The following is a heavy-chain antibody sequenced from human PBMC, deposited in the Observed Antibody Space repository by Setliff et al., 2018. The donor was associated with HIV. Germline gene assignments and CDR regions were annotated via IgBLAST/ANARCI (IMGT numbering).Heavy chain of an antibody. Sequence: KPSETRSLTCTVAGGSIRSGSYYWSWIRQHPGKGLEWIGYIYYSGSTYYNPSLKSRVTISLDTSKKQFSLTLSSVTAADTAVYYCARSVGYGSGWYNFDYWGQGTLVTVSS. V-gene: IGHV4-31*03. CDR1: GGSIRSGSYY. CDR3: ARSVGYGSGWYNFDY. J-gene: IGHJ4*02. CDR2: IYYSGST. D-gene: IGHD6-19*01.